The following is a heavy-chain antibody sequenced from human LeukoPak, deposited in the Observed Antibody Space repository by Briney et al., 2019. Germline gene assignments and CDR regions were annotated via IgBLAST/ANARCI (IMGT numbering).Heavy chain of an antibody. V-gene: IGHV4-4*07. CDR1: GGSLSDYY. Sequence: SETLSLTCTVSGGSLSDYYWTWVRQPPGKGLERIGRIYTSGSTNYNPSLKSRVTMSVDTSKNQFSLKLSSVTAADTAVYYCASPRRLLNWNYAFDIWGQGTLVTVSS. CDR3: ASPRRLLNWNYAFDI. D-gene: IGHD1-7*01. J-gene: IGHJ4*02. CDR2: IYTSGST.